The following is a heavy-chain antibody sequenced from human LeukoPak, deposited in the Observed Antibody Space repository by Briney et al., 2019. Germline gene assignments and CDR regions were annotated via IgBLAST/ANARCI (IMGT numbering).Heavy chain of an antibody. CDR2: IYPRDSDT. CDR1: GYSFTSYW. Sequence: GESLNISCKAPGYSFTSYWIDWVRQMPGKGLEWMGIIYPRDSDTRYSPSFQGQVTISADKSISTAYLQWSGLKASDTAMYYCARRRAAGVRGAIGAFDIWGQGTMVTVSS. D-gene: IGHD3-10*01. J-gene: IGHJ3*02. V-gene: IGHV5-51*01. CDR3: ARRRAAGVRGAIGAFDI.